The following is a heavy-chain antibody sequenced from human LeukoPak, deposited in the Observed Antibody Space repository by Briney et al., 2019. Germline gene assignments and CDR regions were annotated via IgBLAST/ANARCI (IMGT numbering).Heavy chain of an antibody. J-gene: IGHJ4*02. CDR2: IYYLGNS. CDR3: ARQLGTGRWTFDS. D-gene: IGHD2-8*02. CDR1: GGSISSSDYW. Sequence: SETLSLTCTVSGGSISSSDYWWGCIRQPPGKGLEWIGGIYYLGNSHYNPSLKSRVSMSVDTSKNQFSLKLTSVTASDTALYYCARQLGTGRWTFDSWGQGNLVTVSS. V-gene: IGHV4-39*01.